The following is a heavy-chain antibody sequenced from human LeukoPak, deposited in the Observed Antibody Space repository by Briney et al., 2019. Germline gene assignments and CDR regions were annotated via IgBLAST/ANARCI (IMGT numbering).Heavy chain of an antibody. D-gene: IGHD5-18*01. CDR1: GYTFTSYY. CDR3: AKDTASSWWYFDL. Sequence: ASVKVSCKASGYTFTSYYMHWVRQAPGQGLEWMGIINPSGGSTSYAQKFQGRVTMTRDMSTSTDYMELSSLRSEDTAVYYCAKDTASSWWYFDLWGRGTLVTVSS. V-gene: IGHV1-46*01. CDR2: INPSGGST. J-gene: IGHJ2*01.